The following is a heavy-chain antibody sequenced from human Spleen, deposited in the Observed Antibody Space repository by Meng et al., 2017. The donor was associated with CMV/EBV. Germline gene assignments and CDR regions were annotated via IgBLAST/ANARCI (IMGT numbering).Heavy chain of an antibody. CDR1: GYKFDIYA. V-gene: IGHV1-18*01. CDR2: VSGENGET. D-gene: IGHD4-17*01. Sequence: QIQLLQSGPAVRRPWASVKTSCKASGYKFDIYAITWVRQAPGQGLECVGWVSGENGETNYGQKFQDRVTVTADILTKTAYMEMRSLRSDDSAMYYCARAGAAVTTNFDFWGQGTLVTVSS. CDR3: ARAGAAVTTNFDF. J-gene: IGHJ4*02.